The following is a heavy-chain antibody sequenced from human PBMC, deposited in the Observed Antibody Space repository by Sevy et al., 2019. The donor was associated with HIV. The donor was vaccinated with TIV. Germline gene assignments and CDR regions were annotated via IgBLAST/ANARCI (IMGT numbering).Heavy chain of an antibody. D-gene: IGHD6-13*01. Sequence: GGSLRLSCAASGFTFSGSAMHWVRQASGKGLEWVGRIRSKANSYATAYGASVKGRFTISRDDSKNTAYLQMNSLKTEDTAVYYCTRPQTTTYSSSWYWNAFDIWGQGTMVTVSS. CDR1: GFTFSGSA. CDR2: IRSKANSYAT. CDR3: TRPQTTTYSSSWYWNAFDI. J-gene: IGHJ3*02. V-gene: IGHV3-73*01.